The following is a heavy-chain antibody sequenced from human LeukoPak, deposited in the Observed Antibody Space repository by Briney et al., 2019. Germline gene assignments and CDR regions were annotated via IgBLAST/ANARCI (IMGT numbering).Heavy chain of an antibody. CDR2: IIPIFGTA. CDR1: GGTFSSYA. D-gene: IGHD2-2*01. V-gene: IGHV1-69*01. J-gene: IGHJ5*02. Sequence: RASVEVSCKASGGTFSSYAISWVRQAPGQRLEWMGGIIPIFGTANYAQKFQGRVTITADESTSTAYMELSSLRSEDTAVYYCARGPLDQLLRNWFDPWGQGTLVTVSS. CDR3: ARGPLDQLLRNWFDP.